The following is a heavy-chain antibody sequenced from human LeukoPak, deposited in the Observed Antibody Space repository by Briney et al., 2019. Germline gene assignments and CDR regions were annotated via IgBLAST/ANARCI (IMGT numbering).Heavy chain of an antibody. CDR1: GYTFTSYA. J-gene: IGHJ4*02. V-gene: IGHV1-3*01. CDR2: INAGNGNT. D-gene: IGHD2-2*01. CDR3: ARGYFSSPSCQYYFDC. Sequence: AASVKVSCKASGYTFTSYAIHWVRQATGQRLEWLGWINAGNGNTKYSQKFQGRVTITSDTSATTAYMELTSLRSEDRAVYFCARGYFSSPSCQYYFDCWGQGTLVTVS.